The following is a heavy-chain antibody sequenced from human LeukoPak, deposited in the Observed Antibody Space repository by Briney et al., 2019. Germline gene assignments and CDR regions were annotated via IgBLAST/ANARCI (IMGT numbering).Heavy chain of an antibody. J-gene: IGHJ5*02. CDR3: SKGRASGLVDWFDP. CDR1: GLTISNHA. CDR2: LTGDGST. V-gene: IGHV3-23*01. Sequence: GGSLRLSCAASGLTISNHAMMWVRQAPGKGLEWVSTLTGDGSTFYAASVRGRFTFFRDDSKSTLFLQMNSLAAEDTAVYYCSKGRASGLVDWFDPWGQGTLVTVSS. D-gene: IGHD6-13*01.